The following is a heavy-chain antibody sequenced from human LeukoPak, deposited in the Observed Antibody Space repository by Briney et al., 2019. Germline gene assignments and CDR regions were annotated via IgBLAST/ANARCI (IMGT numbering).Heavy chain of an antibody. CDR3: ASTTVNPYSGAFDI. D-gene: IGHD4-17*01. Sequence: ASVKVSCKASGYTFTSYYMHWVRQAPGQGLEWMGIINPSGGSTSYAQKFQGRVTMTTDTSTSTAYMELRSLRSDDTAVYYCASTTVNPYSGAFDIWGQGTMVTVSS. J-gene: IGHJ3*02. V-gene: IGHV1-46*01. CDR2: INPSGGST. CDR1: GYTFTSYY.